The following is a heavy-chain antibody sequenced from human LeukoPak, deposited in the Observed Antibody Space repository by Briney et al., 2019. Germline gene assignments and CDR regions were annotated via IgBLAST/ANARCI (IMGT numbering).Heavy chain of an antibody. CDR1: GFTFSDYY. J-gene: IGHJ5*02. Sequence: YPGGSLRLSCAASGFTFSDYYMSWIRQAPGKGLEWVSYITNTGSTIHYADSVKGRFTISRDNAKNSLYLQMNSLRAEDTAVYYCARNLGYCSGGNCYYFDPWGQGTLVTVSS. V-gene: IGHV3-11*04. CDR3: ARNLGYCSGGNCYYFDP. CDR2: ITNTGSTI. D-gene: IGHD2-15*01.